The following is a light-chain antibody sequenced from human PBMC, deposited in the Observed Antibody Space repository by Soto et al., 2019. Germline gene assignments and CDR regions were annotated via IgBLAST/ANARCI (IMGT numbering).Light chain of an antibody. CDR2: DDN. CDR1: SSNIGTSD. J-gene: IGLJ2*01. V-gene: IGLV1-51*01. CDR3: ATWDASLTLVV. Sequence: QSVLTQPPSVSAAPAQKVTISCSGSSSNIGTSDVSWYQQLPGTAPKVLIYDDNKRPSGIPDRFSGSKSGTSATLGITGLQTGDEADYYCATWDASLTLVVFGGGTKLTVL.